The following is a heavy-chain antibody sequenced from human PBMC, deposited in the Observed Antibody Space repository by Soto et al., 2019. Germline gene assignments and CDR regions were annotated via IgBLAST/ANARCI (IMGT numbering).Heavy chain of an antibody. J-gene: IGHJ4*02. CDR2: ISYDGQVA. Sequence: QVHLVESGGGVVPPGRSLRLSCAASGFTFSRYGMHWVRQAPGKGLEWVTVISYDGQVAYYADSVKGRFTISRDNSKNTLYLQMNSLRTEDTAMYYCAKEGPITNWYFDYWGQGTLVTVSS. CDR1: GFTFSRYG. CDR3: AKEGPITNWYFDY. D-gene: IGHD1-1*01. V-gene: IGHV3-30*18.